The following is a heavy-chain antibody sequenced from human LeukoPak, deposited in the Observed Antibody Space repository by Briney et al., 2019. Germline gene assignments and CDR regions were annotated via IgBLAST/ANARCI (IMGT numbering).Heavy chain of an antibody. V-gene: IGHV3-23*01. D-gene: IGHD2-2*01. CDR3: AKDPWGTIVVVPAAIAVPFY. J-gene: IGHJ4*02. CDR2: ISGSGGST. Sequence: GGSLILSCAASGFTFSSYAMSWVRQAPGKGLEWVSAISGSGGSTYYADSVKGRFTISRDNSKNTLYLQMNSLRAEDTAVYYCAKDPWGTIVVVPAAIAVPFYWGQGTLVTVSS. CDR1: GFTFSSYA.